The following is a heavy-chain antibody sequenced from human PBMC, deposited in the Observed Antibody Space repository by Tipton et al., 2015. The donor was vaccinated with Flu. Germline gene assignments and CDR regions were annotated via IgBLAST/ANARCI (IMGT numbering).Heavy chain of an antibody. J-gene: IGHJ6*02. V-gene: IGHV3-53*01. Sequence: QLVQSGGGLIQPGGFLGLSCAVSGFTVSTNHMTWVRQAPGKRPECVAVIYRGGNTYYADSVKGRFTISRDNSKDTLYLQMSNLRGEDTAVYYCARVGSSLKSYGMDVWSQGTTVTVSS. CDR1: GFTVSTNH. CDR2: IYRGGNT. D-gene: IGHD2-15*01. CDR3: ARVGSSLKSYGMDV.